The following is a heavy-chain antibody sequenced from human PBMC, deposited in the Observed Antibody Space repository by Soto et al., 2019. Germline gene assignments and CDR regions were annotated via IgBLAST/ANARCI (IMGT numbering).Heavy chain of an antibody. V-gene: IGHV1-2*02. CDR3: ARDSHNRPDVYYGMDV. CDR1: GYTFTGYY. J-gene: IGHJ6*02. CDR2: INPNSGGT. D-gene: IGHD1-20*01. Sequence: QVQLVQSGAEVKKPGASVKVSCNASGYTFTGYYMHWVRQAPGQGLEWMGWINPNSGGTNYAQKFQGRVTMTRDTSISTAYMELSRLRSDDTAVYYCARDSHNRPDVYYGMDVWGQGTTVTVSS.